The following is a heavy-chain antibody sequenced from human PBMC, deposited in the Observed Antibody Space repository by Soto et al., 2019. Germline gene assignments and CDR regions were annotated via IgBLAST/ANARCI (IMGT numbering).Heavy chain of an antibody. D-gene: IGHD6-19*01. V-gene: IGHV3-9*01. Sequence: GGSLRLSCAASGFTFDDYAMHWVRQAPGKGLEWVSGISWNSGSIGYADSVKGRFTISRDNAKNSLYLQMNSLRAEDTALYYCAKGVPSGSPILGSGRQNWFDPWGQGTLVTVSS. J-gene: IGHJ5*02. CDR1: GFTFDDYA. CDR2: ISWNSGSI. CDR3: AKGVPSGSPILGSGRQNWFDP.